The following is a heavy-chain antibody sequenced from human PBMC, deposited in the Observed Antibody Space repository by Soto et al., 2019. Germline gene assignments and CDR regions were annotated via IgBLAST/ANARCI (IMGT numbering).Heavy chain of an antibody. D-gene: IGHD3-10*01. CDR1: GFTFSTYS. Sequence: EVQLVESGGGLVQPGGSLRLSCAASGFTFSTYSMNWVRQAPGKGLEWVSYISSDSSSIYYADSVKGRFTISRDNGKNSLYLQMNSLRAEDTAVYYCATYYGSGSYFPDHYYYGMDVWGQGTTVTVSS. CDR2: ISSDSSSI. CDR3: ATYYGSGSYFPDHYYYGMDV. V-gene: IGHV3-48*01. J-gene: IGHJ6*02.